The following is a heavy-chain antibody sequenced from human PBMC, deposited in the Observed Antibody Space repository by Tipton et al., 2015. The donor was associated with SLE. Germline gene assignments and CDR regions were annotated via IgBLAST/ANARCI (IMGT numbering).Heavy chain of an antibody. J-gene: IGHJ3*02. D-gene: IGHD3-10*01. CDR3: ARVGQRRFSGGDPYGAFDN. CDR1: GGSISSSNYY. Sequence: TLSLTCTVSGGSISSSNYYWAWIRQPPGKGLEWIGTIYYSGNTYYNPSLKSRVTISIDTSENQFSFRLSSVTAADTAMYYCARVGQRRFSGGDPYGAFDNWGQGPMVTVSS. V-gene: IGHV4-39*07. CDR2: IYYSGNT.